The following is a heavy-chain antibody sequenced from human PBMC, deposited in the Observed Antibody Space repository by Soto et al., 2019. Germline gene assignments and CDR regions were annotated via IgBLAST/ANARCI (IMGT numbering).Heavy chain of an antibody. CDR3: ARAGNYDILTGPNDY. V-gene: IGHV1-69*13. Sequence: SVKVSCKASGGTFSSYAISWVRQAPGQGLEWMGGIIPIFGTANYAQKFQGRVTITADESASTAYMELSSLRSEDTAVYYCARAGNYDILTGPNDYWGQGTLVTVSS. CDR1: GGTFSSYA. D-gene: IGHD3-9*01. J-gene: IGHJ4*02. CDR2: IIPIFGTA.